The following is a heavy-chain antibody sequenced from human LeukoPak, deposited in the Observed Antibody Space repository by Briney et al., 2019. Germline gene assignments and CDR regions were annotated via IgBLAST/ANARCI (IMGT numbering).Heavy chain of an antibody. CDR1: GGSFSGYY. CDR2: INHSGST. V-gene: IGHV4-34*01. D-gene: IGHD6-19*01. CDR3: ARHIRCIAVAGPRTCGYYMDV. J-gene: IGHJ6*03. Sequence: SETLSLTCAVYGGSFSGYYWSWIRQPPGKGLEWIGEINHSGSTNYNPSLKSRVTISVDTSKNQFSLKLSSVTAADTAVYYCARHIRCIAVAGPRTCGYYMDVWGKGTTVTVSS.